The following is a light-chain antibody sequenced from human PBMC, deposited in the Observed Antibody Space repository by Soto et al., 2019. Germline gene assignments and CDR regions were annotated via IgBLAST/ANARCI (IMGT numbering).Light chain of an antibody. J-gene: IGKJ4*01. V-gene: IGKV1-12*01. CDR2: AAS. CDR3: QQAKSFPLT. Sequence: DMQMTQAPSSVSASVVDTVTITCRASQDISEWLACYQQKPGKAPRLLIFAASNLHTEVPSRFSVSGYGTDFSLTINGLKTEDFATYYGQQAKSFPLTFGGGTKVDIK. CDR1: QDISEW.